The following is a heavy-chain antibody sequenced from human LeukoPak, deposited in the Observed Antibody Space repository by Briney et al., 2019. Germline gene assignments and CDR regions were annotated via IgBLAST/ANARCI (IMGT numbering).Heavy chain of an antibody. CDR2: IIPIFGTT. V-gene: IGHV1-69*06. CDR3: ARAYPPSLYKGDYVHPYYLDY. D-gene: IGHD4-17*01. Sequence: SVKVSCKASGGTFSSYAISWVRQAPGQGLEWMGGIIPIFGTTIYAQKFQGRVTITADKSTSTAYMELSSLRSEDTAVYYCARAYPPSLYKGDYVHPYYLDYWGQGTLVTVSS. CDR1: GGTFSSYA. J-gene: IGHJ4*02.